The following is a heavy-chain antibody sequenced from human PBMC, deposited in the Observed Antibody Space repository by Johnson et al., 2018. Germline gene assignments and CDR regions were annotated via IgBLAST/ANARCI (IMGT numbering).Heavy chain of an antibody. CDR3: AGASRLDNWFDP. CDR1: GFTFSSYW. Sequence: VQLVQSGGGLVQPGGSLRLSCAASGFTFSSYWMSWVRQAPGKGLEWVANIKQDGSEKYYVDSVKGRFTISRDNAKNSLYLQMNSLRAADRAVYYCAGASRLDNWFDPWGQGTLVTVSS. V-gene: IGHV3-7*01. CDR2: IKQDGSEK. D-gene: IGHD4/OR15-4a*01. J-gene: IGHJ5*02.